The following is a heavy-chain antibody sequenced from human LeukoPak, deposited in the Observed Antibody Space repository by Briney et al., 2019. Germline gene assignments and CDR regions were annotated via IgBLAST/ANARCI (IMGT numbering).Heavy chain of an antibody. D-gene: IGHD6-13*01. CDR2: ISYDGSNK. CDR3: ARGGSSWSSAYYFDY. CDR1: GFTFSSYA. J-gene: IGHJ4*02. V-gene: IGHV3-30*14. Sequence: GGSLRLSCAASGFTFSSYAIHWVRQAPGKGLEWVAVISYDGSNKYYADSVKGRFTISRDNSKNTLYLQMNSLRAEDTAVYYCARGGSSWSSAYYFDYWGQGTLVTVSS.